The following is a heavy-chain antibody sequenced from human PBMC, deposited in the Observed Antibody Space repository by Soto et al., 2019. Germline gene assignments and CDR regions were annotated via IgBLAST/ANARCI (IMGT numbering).Heavy chain of an antibody. Sequence: ASVKVSCKASGYTFTGYYMHWVRQAPGQGLEWMGCINPNSGGTNYAQKFQGRVTMTKDTSISTAYMELSSLRSEDTAVYYCATDCGYCSNVGWFDPWGQGTLVTVSS. CDR1: GYTFTGYY. D-gene: IGHD2-2*03. V-gene: IGHV1-2*02. J-gene: IGHJ5*02. CDR2: INPNSGGT. CDR3: ATDCGYCSNVGWFDP.